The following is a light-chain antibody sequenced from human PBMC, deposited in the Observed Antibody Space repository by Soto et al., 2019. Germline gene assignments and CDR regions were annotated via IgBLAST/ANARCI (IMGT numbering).Light chain of an antibody. CDR2: DVS. Sequence: DLPMTQSPSTLSAFVGDRVTITCRATQDINNWLAWYQQKPGKAPRLLIYDVSTLQTGVPSRFSGRGSGTEATLIISSLHPDDVATYYCQQYFHYPVTFGRGTKVEIK. J-gene: IGKJ2*01. CDR3: QQYFHYPVT. CDR1: QDINNW. V-gene: IGKV1-5*01.